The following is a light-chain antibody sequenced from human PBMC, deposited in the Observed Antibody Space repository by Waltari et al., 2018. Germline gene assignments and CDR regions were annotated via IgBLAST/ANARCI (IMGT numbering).Light chain of an antibody. CDR3: QQRKYWPPIT. CDR1: QSVSIN. Sequence: EVVLTQSPATLPLSPGERATLSCRASQSVSINLAWYQHKPGQAPRLLIYDASNRATGIPARFSGSGSGTDFTLTISSLEPEDFAVYYCQQRKYWPPITFGQGTRLEIK. V-gene: IGKV3-11*01. J-gene: IGKJ5*01. CDR2: DAS.